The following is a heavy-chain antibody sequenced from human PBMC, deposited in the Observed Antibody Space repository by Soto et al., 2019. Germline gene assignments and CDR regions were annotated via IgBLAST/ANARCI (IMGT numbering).Heavy chain of an antibody. CDR2: ISGSGGNT. CDR1: GFTFSSYA. D-gene: IGHD3-10*01. CDR3: AKDRPTSGELLVAYYGMNV. V-gene: IGHV3-23*01. J-gene: IGHJ6*02. Sequence: EVQLLESGGGLVQPGGSLRLSCAASGFTFSSYAMSWVRQAPGKGLEWVSAISGSGGNTYYADSVKGRFTISRDNSNNTMNLQMSSMRAEDTAISYCAKDRPTSGELLVAYYGMNVWGQGTTSTVSS.